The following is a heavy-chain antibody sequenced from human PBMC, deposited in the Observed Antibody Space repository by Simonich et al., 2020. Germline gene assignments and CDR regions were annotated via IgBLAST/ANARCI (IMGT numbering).Heavy chain of an antibody. J-gene: IGHJ3*02. CDR3: AREKWLRFAFDI. D-gene: IGHD5-12*01. Sequence: QPGGSLRLSCAASGFTFSSYEMNWVRQATGKGLEWVSYLSSSGSTIYYADSVKGRFTISRDNAKNSLYLQMNSLRAEDTAVYYCAREKWLRFAFDIWGQGTMVTVSS. CDR1: GFTFSSYE. V-gene: IGHV3-48*03. CDR2: LSSSGSTI.